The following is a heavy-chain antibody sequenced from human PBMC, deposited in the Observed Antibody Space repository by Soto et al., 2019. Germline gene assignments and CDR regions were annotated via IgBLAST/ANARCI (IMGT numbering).Heavy chain of an antibody. V-gene: IGHV1-69*06. CDR2: LIPIYDAP. CDR1: GFTFNVHG. J-gene: IGHJ6*02. CDR3: ARVRDPHLDHYGLDV. Sequence: QVQLVQSGAEVKNPGSSVKVSCKTSGFTFNVHGIHWVRQAPGQGLEWMGGLIPIYDAPNYAQKFQGRVSITADKSTTTVYLELSSLRSEDTAVYFCARVRDPHLDHYGLDVWGQGTTVTVSS.